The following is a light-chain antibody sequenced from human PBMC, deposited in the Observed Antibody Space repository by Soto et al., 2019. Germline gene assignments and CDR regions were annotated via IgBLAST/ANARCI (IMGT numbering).Light chain of an antibody. CDR3: SSYTGRSTVV. CDR1: SSDVGGYDY. CDR2: NVR. J-gene: IGLJ2*01. Sequence: QSALTQPASVSGSPGQSITISCTGTSSDVGGYDYVSWYQQHPGKAPKLMIYNVRNRPSGVSNRFSGAKAGNTASLTISGLQAEDEAAYYCSSYTGRSTVVFGGGTKLTVL. V-gene: IGLV2-14*01.